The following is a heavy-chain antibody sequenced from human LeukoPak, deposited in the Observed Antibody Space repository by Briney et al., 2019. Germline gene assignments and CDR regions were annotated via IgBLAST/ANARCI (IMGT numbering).Heavy chain of an antibody. CDR1: GFTFSSYA. CDR3: ARGPLTSKYYYDSSGYVDY. J-gene: IGHJ4*02. Sequence: GGSLRLSCAASGFTFSSYAMHWVRQAPGKGLEWVAVISYDGSNKYYADSVKGRFTISRDNSKNTLYLQMNGLRAEDTAVYYCARGPLTSKYYYDSSGYVDYWGQGTLVTVSS. V-gene: IGHV3-30*04. CDR2: ISYDGSNK. D-gene: IGHD3-22*01.